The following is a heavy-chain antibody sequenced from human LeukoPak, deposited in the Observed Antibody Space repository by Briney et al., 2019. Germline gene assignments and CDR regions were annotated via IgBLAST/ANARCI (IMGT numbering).Heavy chain of an antibody. V-gene: IGHV4-4*09. CDR1: GGSISSYY. Sequence: SETLSLTCTVSGGSISSYYWSWIRQPPGKGLEWIGYIYTSGSTNYNPSLKSRVTISVDTSKTQFSLKLSSVTAADTAVYYCARHPYGGNARGPFDYWGQGTLVTVSS. D-gene: IGHD4-23*01. CDR2: IYTSGST. J-gene: IGHJ4*02. CDR3: ARHPYGGNARGPFDY.